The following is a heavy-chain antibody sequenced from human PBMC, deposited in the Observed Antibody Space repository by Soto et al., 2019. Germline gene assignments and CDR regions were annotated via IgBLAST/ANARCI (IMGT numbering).Heavy chain of an antibody. Sequence: QVQLQESGPGLVKPSVTLSLTCTVSGGSISGYYWSWIRQPPGKGLEWIGYIYYSGSTNYNPSLKSRVTISLDTSRDQFSLKLSSVTAADTAVYYCARGGLYCSTTSCYSDAFDIWGQGTMVTVSS. CDR3: ARGGLYCSTTSCYSDAFDI. CDR2: IYYSGST. D-gene: IGHD2-2*01. J-gene: IGHJ3*02. CDR1: GGSISGYY. V-gene: IGHV4-59*01.